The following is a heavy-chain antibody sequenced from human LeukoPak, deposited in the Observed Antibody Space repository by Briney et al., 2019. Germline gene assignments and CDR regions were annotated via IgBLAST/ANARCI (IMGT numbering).Heavy chain of an antibody. CDR3: AKDITPYYYDSSGYEASFDY. CDR2: ISGDGGST. V-gene: IGHV3-43*02. CDR1: GFTFDDYA. Sequence: GGSLRLSCAASGFTFDDYAMHWVRRAPGKGLEWVSLISGDGGSTYYADSVKGRFTISRDNSKNSLYLQMNSLRTEDTALYYCAKDITPYYYDSSGYEASFDYWGQGTLVTVSS. D-gene: IGHD3-22*01. J-gene: IGHJ4*02.